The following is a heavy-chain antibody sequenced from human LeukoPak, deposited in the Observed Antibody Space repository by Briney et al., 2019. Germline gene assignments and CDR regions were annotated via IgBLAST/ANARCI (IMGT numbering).Heavy chain of an antibody. V-gene: IGHV3-9*03. J-gene: IGHJ4*02. CDR1: GFTFDDYA. Sequence: GGSLRLSCAASGFTFDDYAMHWVRQAPGKGLEWVSGISWNSGSIGYADSVKGRFTISRDNAKNSLYLQMNSLRAEDMALYYCAKDIGYYGSGFFDYWGQGTLVTVSS. CDR3: AKDIGYYGSGFFDY. CDR2: ISWNSGSI. D-gene: IGHD3-10*01.